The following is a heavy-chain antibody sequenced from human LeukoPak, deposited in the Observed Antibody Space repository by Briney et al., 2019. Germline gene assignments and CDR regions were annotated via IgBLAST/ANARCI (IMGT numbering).Heavy chain of an antibody. J-gene: IGHJ4*02. CDR3: ASRQGGGYSPFDY. V-gene: IGHV4-61*01. Sequence: PSETLSLTCTVPGGSVSSGSYYWSWIRQPPGKGLEWIGYIYYSGSTNYNPSLKSRVTISVDTSKNQFSLKLSSVTAADTAVYYCASRQGGGYSPFDYWGQGTLVTVSS. CDR2: IYYSGST. CDR1: GGSVSSGSYY. D-gene: IGHD5-24*01.